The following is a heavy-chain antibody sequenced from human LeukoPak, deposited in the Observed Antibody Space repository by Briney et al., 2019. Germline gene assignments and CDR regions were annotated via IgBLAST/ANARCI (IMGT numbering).Heavy chain of an antibody. CDR2: ISWNSGSI. J-gene: IGHJ6*02. CDR3: ARGEGRYFDWFHYYGMDV. V-gene: IGHV3-9*01. CDR1: GFTFDDYA. Sequence: GGSLRLSCAASGFTFDDYAMHWVRQAPGKGLEWVSGISWNSGSIGYADSVKGRFTISRDNAKNSLYLQMNSLRAEDTALYYCARGEGRYFDWFHYYGMDVWGQGTTVTVSS. D-gene: IGHD3-9*01.